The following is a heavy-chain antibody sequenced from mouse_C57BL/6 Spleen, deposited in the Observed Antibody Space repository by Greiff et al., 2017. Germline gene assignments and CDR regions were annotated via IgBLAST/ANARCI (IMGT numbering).Heavy chain of an antibody. CDR2: ILPGSGST. D-gene: IGHD1-1*01. Sequence: QVQLQQSGAELMKPGASVKLSCKATGYTFTGYWIEWVKQRPGHGLEWIGEILPGSGSTNYTAKFKGKATFTADTSSNTAYMKLSSLTTEDSAIYYCARYYYGSSYAMDYWGQGTSVTVSS. CDR1: GYTFTGYW. CDR3: ARYYYGSSYAMDY. J-gene: IGHJ4*01. V-gene: IGHV1-9*01.